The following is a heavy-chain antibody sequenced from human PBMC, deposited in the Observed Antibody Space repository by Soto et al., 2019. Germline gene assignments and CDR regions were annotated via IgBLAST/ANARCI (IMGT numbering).Heavy chain of an antibody. V-gene: IGHV3-21*01. Sequence: GGSLRLSCAASGFTFSSYSMNWVRQAPGKGLEWVSSISSSSSYIYYADSVKGRFTISRDNAKNSLYLQMNSLRAEDTAVYYCAKDSGWPYDSSGYPYYFDYWGPGTLVTVSS. D-gene: IGHD3-22*01. CDR1: GFTFSSYS. J-gene: IGHJ4*02. CDR2: ISSSSSYI. CDR3: AKDSGWPYDSSGYPYYFDY.